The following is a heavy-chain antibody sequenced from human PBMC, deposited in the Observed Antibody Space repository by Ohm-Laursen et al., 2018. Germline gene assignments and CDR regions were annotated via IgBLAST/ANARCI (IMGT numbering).Heavy chain of an antibody. Sequence: ASVKVSCKASGGTFSSYAISWVRQAPGQGLEWMGRIIPILGIANYAQKFQGRVTITADKSTSTAYMELSSLRSEDTAVYYCAREKGYYDSSGYYPDAFDIWGQGTMVTVSS. V-gene: IGHV1-69*04. CDR2: IIPILGIA. J-gene: IGHJ3*02. CDR1: GGTFSSYA. CDR3: AREKGYYDSSGYYPDAFDI. D-gene: IGHD3-22*01.